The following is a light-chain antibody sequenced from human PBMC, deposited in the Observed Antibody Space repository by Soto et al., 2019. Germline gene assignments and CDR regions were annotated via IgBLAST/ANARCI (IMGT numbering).Light chain of an antibody. CDR3: LQYGVPLWT. J-gene: IGKJ1*01. CDR2: AAS. Sequence: EIALTQSPGTLSLSPGERATLSCRASQSVTANYLAWYQQKPGQAPRLLIYAASIGATGVPDRFSGSGSGTDSTLTISRLEPEDFAVYYCLQYGVPLWTFGQGTKV. CDR1: QSVTANY. V-gene: IGKV3-20*01.